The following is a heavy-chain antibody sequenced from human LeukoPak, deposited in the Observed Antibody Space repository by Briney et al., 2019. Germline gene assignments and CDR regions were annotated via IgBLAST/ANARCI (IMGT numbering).Heavy chain of an antibody. D-gene: IGHD2-2*01. J-gene: IGHJ5*02. CDR3: AVDLVHCSSTSCYGNWFYP. CDR1: GFTFSSYA. CDR2: ISGSGGST. V-gene: IGHV3-23*01. Sequence: GGSLRLSCAASGFTFSSYAMSWVRQSPGKGLEWVSAISGSGGSTYYADSVKGRFTISRDNSKNTLYLQMNSLRAEDTGVYYCAVDLVHCSSTSCYGNWFYPGGQGNLVSVST.